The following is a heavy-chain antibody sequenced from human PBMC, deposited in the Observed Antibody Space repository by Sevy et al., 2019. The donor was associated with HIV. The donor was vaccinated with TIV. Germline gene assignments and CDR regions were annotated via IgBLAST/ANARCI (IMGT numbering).Heavy chain of an antibody. J-gene: IGHJ6*02. CDR3: ASERLSYCMDV. Sequence: ASVKVSCKASGYTFTSYGISWVRQAPGQGLEWMGWISAYNGNTNDAQKLQGRVTMTTDTSTGTAYMELRGLRSDDTAVYDCASERLSYCMDVWGQGTTVTVSS. V-gene: IGHV1-18*01. CDR1: GYTFTSYG. CDR2: ISAYNGNT.